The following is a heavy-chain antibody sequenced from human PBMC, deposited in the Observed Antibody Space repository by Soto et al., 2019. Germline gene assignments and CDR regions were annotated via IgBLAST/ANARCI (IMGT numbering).Heavy chain of an antibody. CDR2: ISPFGGAT. V-gene: IGHV1-46*01. D-gene: IGHD3-16*01. Sequence: QVRLVQSGAEVRKTGASVKVSCKASGDSVSNDYLHWVRQAPGQGFEWLGLISPFGGATAYAQRFKGRVTVTMDQSSTTFYLELSSLRSDDTAVYYCAKGRGGKTVANFGMDVWGQGVTVTVSS. J-gene: IGHJ6*02. CDR3: AKGRGGKTVANFGMDV. CDR1: GDSVSNDY.